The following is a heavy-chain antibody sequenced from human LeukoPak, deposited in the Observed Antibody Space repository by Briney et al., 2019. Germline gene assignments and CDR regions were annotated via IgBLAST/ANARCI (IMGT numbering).Heavy chain of an antibody. V-gene: IGHV3-23*01. D-gene: IGHD5-18*01. Sequence: GSLRLSCAASGFIFSSYAMRWVRQAPGKGLEWVSVISGGGDSTYYADSVKGRFTISRDNSKNTLYLQMNSLRAEDTAVYYCAKHLSYGHCVFDYWGQGTLVTVSS. CDR3: AKHLSYGHCVFDY. CDR2: ISGGGDST. CDR1: GFIFSSYA. J-gene: IGHJ4*02.